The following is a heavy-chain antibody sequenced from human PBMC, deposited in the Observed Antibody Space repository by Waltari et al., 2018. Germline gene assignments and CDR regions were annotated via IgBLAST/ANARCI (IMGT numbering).Heavy chain of an antibody. CDR2: IYTSGST. J-gene: IGHJ3*02. Sequence: QVQLQESGPGLVKPSQTLSLTCTVSGGSISRGSYYWTWIRHPAGKGLEWIGRIYTSGSTNYNPSLKSRVTISVDTSKNQFSLKLSSVTAADTAVYYCARAGNEFVIVDAFDIWGQGTMVTVSS. CDR1: GGSISRGSYY. CDR3: ARAGNEFVIVDAFDI. V-gene: IGHV4-61*02. D-gene: IGHD3-16*02.